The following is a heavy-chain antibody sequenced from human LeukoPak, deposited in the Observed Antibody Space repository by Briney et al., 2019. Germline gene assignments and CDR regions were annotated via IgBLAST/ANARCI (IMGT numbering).Heavy chain of an antibody. Sequence: PGGSLRLSCAASGFTFDDFAMSWVRQAPGKGLEWVSGINWNGGSTGYADSVKGRFTISRDNAKNSLYLQMNSLRAEDTAVYYCARGESCGGDCFLAYWGQGALVTVSS. CDR3: ARGESCGGDCFLAY. J-gene: IGHJ4*02. CDR2: INWNGGST. V-gene: IGHV3-20*04. D-gene: IGHD2-21*02. CDR1: GFTFDDFA.